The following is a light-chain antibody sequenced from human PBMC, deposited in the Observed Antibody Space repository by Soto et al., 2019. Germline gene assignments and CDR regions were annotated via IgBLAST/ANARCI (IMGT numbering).Light chain of an antibody. CDR3: AVWDDSLRGRV. Sequence: QSVLTQPPSASGIPGQRVTISCSGSNSNIGSNTVNWYQQFPGTAPRFLIYGNDQRPSGVPDRFSASKSGTSASLAISGLQSEDEADYYCAVWDDSLRGRVFGGGTKLTVL. V-gene: IGLV1-44*01. J-gene: IGLJ2*01. CDR1: NSNIGSNT. CDR2: GND.